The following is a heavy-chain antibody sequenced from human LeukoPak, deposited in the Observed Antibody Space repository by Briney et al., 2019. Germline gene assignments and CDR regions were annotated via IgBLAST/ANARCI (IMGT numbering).Heavy chain of an antibody. J-gene: IGHJ6*02. D-gene: IGHD2-2*01. CDR2: IYYSGST. CDR1: GGSISSSSYY. CDR3: ARHSLGYCSSTSCLTGNGMDV. Sequence: PSETLSLTCTVSGGSISSSSYYWGWIRQPPGKGLEWIGSIYYSGSTYYNPSLKSRVTISVDTSKNQFSLRLSSVTAADTAVYYCARHSLGYCSSTSCLTGNGMDVWGQGTTVTVSS. V-gene: IGHV4-39*01.